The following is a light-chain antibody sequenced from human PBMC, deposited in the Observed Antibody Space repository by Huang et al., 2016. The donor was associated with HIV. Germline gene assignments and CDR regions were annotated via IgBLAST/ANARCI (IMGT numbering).Light chain of an antibody. J-gene: IGKJ3*01. V-gene: IGKV3-11*01. CDR1: QSVRSY. CDR3: QQRSNWPPEVT. CDR2: DAS. Sequence: EIVLTQSPATLSLSPGERATLSCRASQSVRSYLAWYQQKPGQAPRLLIYDASNRATGMPARFSGSGSATDFTLTISSLEPEDFAGDYCQQRSNWPPEVTFGPGTKVGIK.